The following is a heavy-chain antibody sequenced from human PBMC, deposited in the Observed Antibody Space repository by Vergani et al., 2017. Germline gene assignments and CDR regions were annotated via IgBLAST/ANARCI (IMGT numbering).Heavy chain of an antibody. J-gene: IGHJ3*02. Sequence: VQLVESGGGLVQPGGSLRLSCAASGFTFSSYGMHWVRQAPGKGLEWVAVIWYDGSNKYYADSVKGRFTISRDNSKNTLYLQMNSLRAEDTAVYYCARQYYDFWSGYSPTYDAFDIWGQGTMVTVSS. CDR1: GFTFSSYG. CDR2: IWYDGSNK. CDR3: ARQYYDFWSGYSPTYDAFDI. V-gene: IGHV3-33*08. D-gene: IGHD3-3*01.